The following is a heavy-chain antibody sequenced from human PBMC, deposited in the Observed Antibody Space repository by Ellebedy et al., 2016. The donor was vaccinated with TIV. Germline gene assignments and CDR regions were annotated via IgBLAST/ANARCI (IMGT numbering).Heavy chain of an antibody. CDR3: ASSLVATIEPYFDY. Sequence: GESLKISCAASGFTFSSYAMHWVRQAPGKGLEWVAVISYDGSNKYYADSVKGRFTISRDNSKNTLYLQMNSLRAEDTAVYYCASSLVATIEPYFDYWGQGTLVTVSS. J-gene: IGHJ4*02. CDR2: ISYDGSNK. CDR1: GFTFSSYA. V-gene: IGHV3-30*07. D-gene: IGHD5-12*01.